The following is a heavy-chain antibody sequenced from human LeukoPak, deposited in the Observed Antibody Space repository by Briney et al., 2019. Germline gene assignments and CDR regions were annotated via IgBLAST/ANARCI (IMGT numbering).Heavy chain of an antibody. CDR2: ISWNSGSI. V-gene: IGHV3-9*01. CDR1: GFTFDDYA. CDR3: AKGFYYGSGVPYYFDY. D-gene: IGHD3-10*01. Sequence: GRSLRLSCAASGFTFDDYAMHWVRQAPGKGLEWVSGISWNSGSIGYADSVKGRFTISRDNAKNSLYLQMNSLRAEDTALYYCAKGFYYGSGVPYYFDYWGQGTLVTVSS. J-gene: IGHJ4*02.